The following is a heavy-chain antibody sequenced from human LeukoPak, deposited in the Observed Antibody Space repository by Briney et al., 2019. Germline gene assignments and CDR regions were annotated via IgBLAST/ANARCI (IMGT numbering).Heavy chain of an antibody. CDR3: ATSITLLRGVIISGDWFDP. J-gene: IGHJ5*02. D-gene: IGHD3-10*01. CDR1: GYTFTNYG. CDR2: ISAYNGHT. Sequence: ASVKVSCKASGYTFTNYGISWVRQAPGQGLEWMGWISAYNGHTKYAQKVQGRVTMTRDTSTSTAYMDLRSLRSDDTALYYCATSITLLRGVIISGDWFDPWGQGTLVTVSS. V-gene: IGHV1-18*01.